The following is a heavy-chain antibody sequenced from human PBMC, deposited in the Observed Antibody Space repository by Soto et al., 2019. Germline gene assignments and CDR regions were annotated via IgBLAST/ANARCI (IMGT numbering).Heavy chain of an antibody. D-gene: IGHD2-2*01. CDR3: AKNGGSSTRKFDY. CDR2: LSGSGENI. J-gene: IGHJ4*02. Sequence: GGSLRLSCAASGFTFSSYAMSWVRQAPGKGLEWVSTLSGSGENIYYADSVKGRFTISRDNSKNKLFLQMNSLRADDTAVFYCAKNGGSSTRKFDYWGQGTLVTVSS. CDR1: GFTFSSYA. V-gene: IGHV3-23*01.